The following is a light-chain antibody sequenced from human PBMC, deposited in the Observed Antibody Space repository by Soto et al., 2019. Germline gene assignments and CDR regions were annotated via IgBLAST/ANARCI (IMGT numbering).Light chain of an antibody. CDR2: QVS. CDR1: SSDIGGFYY. V-gene: IGLV2-14*01. CDR3: SSYTSTNTPVV. Sequence: QSVLTQPASVSGSPGQSITISCTGTSSDIGGFYYVSWYQHHPGKDPKLMIYQVSNRPSGVSNRFSGSKSGNTASLTISGLQAEDEADYYCSSYTSTNTPVVFGGGTKVTVL. J-gene: IGLJ2*01.